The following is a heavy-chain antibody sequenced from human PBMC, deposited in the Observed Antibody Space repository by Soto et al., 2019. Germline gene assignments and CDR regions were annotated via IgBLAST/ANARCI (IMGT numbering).Heavy chain of an antibody. CDR3: ARGDRGAFDL. Sequence: GGSLRLSYAAAGFTFSDYWRHWVRQAPGKGLVWVSRIHSDGSSTTYADFVKGRFIISRDNARNTVDLQMNSVRVEDTAVYYCARGDRGAFDLWGQGTVVTVSS. CDR1: GFTFSDYW. CDR2: IHSDGSST. J-gene: IGHJ3*01. V-gene: IGHV3-74*01. D-gene: IGHD1-26*01.